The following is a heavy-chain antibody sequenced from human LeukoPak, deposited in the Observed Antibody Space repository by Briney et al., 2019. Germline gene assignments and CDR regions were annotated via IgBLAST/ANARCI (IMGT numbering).Heavy chain of an antibody. CDR1: GGSFSGYY. J-gene: IGHJ4*02. D-gene: IGHD2-21*01. CDR2: INHSGST. CDR3: ASGPRSPSIVVVIASRFDY. V-gene: IGHV4-34*01. Sequence: PSETLSLTCAVYGGSFSGYYWSWIRQPPGKGLEWIGEINHSGSTNYNPSLKSRVTISVDTSKNQYSLKLSSVTAADTAVYYCASGPRSPSIVVVIASRFDYWGQGTLVTVSS.